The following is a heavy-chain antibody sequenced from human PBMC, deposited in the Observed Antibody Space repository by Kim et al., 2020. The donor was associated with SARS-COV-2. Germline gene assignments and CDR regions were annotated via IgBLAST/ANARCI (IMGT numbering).Heavy chain of an antibody. CDR3: ARDFKTNAPADYYDSSGYPDLYYFDY. Sequence: ASVKVSCKASGYTFTSYGISWVRQAPGQGLEWMGWISAYNGNTNYAQKLQGRVTMTTDTSTSTAYMELRSLRSDDTAVYYCARDFKTNAPADYYDSSGYPDLYYFDYWGQGTLVTVSS. CDR2: ISAYNGNT. CDR1: GYTFTSYG. D-gene: IGHD3-22*01. V-gene: IGHV1-18*01. J-gene: IGHJ4*02.